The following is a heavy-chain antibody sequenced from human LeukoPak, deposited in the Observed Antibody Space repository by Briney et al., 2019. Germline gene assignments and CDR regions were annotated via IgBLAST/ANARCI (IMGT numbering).Heavy chain of an antibody. D-gene: IGHD7-27*01. V-gene: IGHV3-30*07. CDR2: ISFDGSHQ. Sequence: GGSLRLSCSASGFVFSDYPLHWIRQSPGKGPEWVAVISFDGSHQYYADSVKGRFTISRDNSKNTLYLQMNSLRAEDTAVYYCASMTLTGTYYYYYGMDVWGQGTTATVSS. CDR3: ASMTLTGTYYYYYGMDV. J-gene: IGHJ6*02. CDR1: GFVFSDYP.